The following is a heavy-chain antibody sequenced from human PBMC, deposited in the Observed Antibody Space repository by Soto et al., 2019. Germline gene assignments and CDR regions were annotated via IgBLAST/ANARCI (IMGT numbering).Heavy chain of an antibody. V-gene: IGHV3-7*03. Sequence: LRLSCAASGFTFSSYWMSWVRQAAGKGLEWVANIKQDGSEKYYVDSVKGRFTISRDNAKNSLYLQMNSLRAEDTAVYYCARDGSVLLWFGETYYFDYWGQGTLVAVSS. J-gene: IGHJ4*02. D-gene: IGHD3-10*01. CDR1: GFTFSSYW. CDR2: IKQDGSEK. CDR3: ARDGSVLLWFGETYYFDY.